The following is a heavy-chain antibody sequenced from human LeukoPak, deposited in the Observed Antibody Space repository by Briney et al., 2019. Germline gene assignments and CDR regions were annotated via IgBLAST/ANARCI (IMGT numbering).Heavy chain of an antibody. D-gene: IGHD2-2*01. CDR2: ISSSSHTL. J-gene: IGHJ4*02. CDR3: ARDLPNANVDIARDFDY. V-gene: IGHV3-48*02. CDR1: GFTFSSYS. Sequence: GGSLRLSCAASGFTFSSYSMNWVRQAPGKGLEWVSYISSSSHTLYYADSVKGRFTVSRDNAKNSLYLQMSSLRDEDTAVYYCARDLPNANVDIARDFDYWGQGTLVTVSS.